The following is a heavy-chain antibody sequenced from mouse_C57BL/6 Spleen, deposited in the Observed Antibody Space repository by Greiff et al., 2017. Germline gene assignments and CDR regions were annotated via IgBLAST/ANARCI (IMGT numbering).Heavy chain of an antibody. CDR3: ARNYGSSYAMDY. CDR2: IDPSDSYT. D-gene: IGHD1-1*01. Sequence: VQLQQPGAELVRPGTSVKLSCKASGYTFTSYWMHWVKQRPGQGLEWIGVIDPSDSYTNCNQKFKGKATLTVDTSSSTAYMQLSSLTSEDSAVYYCARNYGSSYAMDYWGQGTSVTVSS. CDR1: GYTFTSYW. J-gene: IGHJ4*01. V-gene: IGHV1-59*01.